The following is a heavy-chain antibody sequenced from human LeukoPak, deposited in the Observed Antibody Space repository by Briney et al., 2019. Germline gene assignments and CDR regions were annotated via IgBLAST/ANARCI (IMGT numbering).Heavy chain of an antibody. CDR1: GYTFTSYD. CDR3: ARGYGLAAGTEFYGY. Sequence: GASVKVSCKASGYTFTSYDINWVRQATGQGLEWMGWMNPNSGNTGYAQKFQGRVTMTRNTSISTAYMELSSLRSEDTAVYYCARGYGLAAGTEFYGYWGQGTLVTVSS. D-gene: IGHD6-13*01. V-gene: IGHV1-8*01. J-gene: IGHJ4*02. CDR2: MNPNSGNT.